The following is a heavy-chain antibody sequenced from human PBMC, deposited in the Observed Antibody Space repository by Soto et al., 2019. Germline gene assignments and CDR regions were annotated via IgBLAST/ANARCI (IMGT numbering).Heavy chain of an antibody. J-gene: IGHJ6*02. CDR2: IYYSGST. V-gene: IGHV4-59*01. CDR3: ARKAPYYDILTGTQYYYYYYGMDV. Sequence: SETLSLTCTVSGGSISSYYWSWIRQPPGKGLEWIGYIYYSGSTNYNPSLKSRVTISVDTSKNQFSLKLSSVTAADTAVYYCARKAPYYDILTGTQYYYYYYGMDVWGQGTTVTVSS. CDR1: GGSISSYY. D-gene: IGHD3-9*01.